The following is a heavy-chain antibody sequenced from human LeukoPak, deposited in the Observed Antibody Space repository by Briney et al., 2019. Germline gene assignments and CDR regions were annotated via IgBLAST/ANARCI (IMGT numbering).Heavy chain of an antibody. V-gene: IGHV4-59*01. Sequence: SETLSLTCTVSGGSISSYYWSWIRQPPGKGLEWIGYIYYSGSTNYNPSLKSRVTISVDTSKNQFSLKLSSVTAADTAVYYCARGSWFDPWGQGTLVTVSS. CDR2: IYYSGST. J-gene: IGHJ5*02. CDR3: ARGSWFDP. CDR1: GGSISSYY.